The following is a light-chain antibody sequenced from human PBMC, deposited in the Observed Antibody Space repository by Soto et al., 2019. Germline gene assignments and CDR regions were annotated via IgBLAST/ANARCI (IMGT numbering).Light chain of an antibody. CDR1: QSISSW. J-gene: IGKJ4*01. CDR3: QEYNSYSLT. CDR2: AAS. Sequence: DIQMTQSPSTLSASVGYRVTITCRASQSISSWLAWYRQKPGKAPKLLIHAASSLDSGVPSRFSGSGSGTEFTLTISSLQPDDFATYYCQEYNSYSLTFGGGTKVVIK. V-gene: IGKV1-5*01.